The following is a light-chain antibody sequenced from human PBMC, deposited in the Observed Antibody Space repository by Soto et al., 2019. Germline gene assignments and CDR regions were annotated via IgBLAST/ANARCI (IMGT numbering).Light chain of an antibody. Sequence: DFQMTQSPSTLSASVGDRVTITCRASQSISGWLAWYQQKPGKAPKLLIYKASSLQSGVPSRFSGSGSGTEFTLTISGLQPDAFATYYCQQYHSFPLTCGGGTKVEIK. CDR1: QSISGW. J-gene: IGKJ4*01. CDR2: KAS. V-gene: IGKV1-5*03. CDR3: QQYHSFPLT.